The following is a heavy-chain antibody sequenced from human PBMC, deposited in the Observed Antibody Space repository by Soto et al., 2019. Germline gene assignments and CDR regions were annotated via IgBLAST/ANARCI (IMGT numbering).Heavy chain of an antibody. CDR2: IYYNGDT. V-gene: IGHV4-59*01. D-gene: IGHD4-17*01. Sequence: SEPLSLTCTVSGGSISSYFWIWIRQPPGKGLEWIGYIYYNGDTNYNPSLKSRVTISVDTSKHLFSLKLSSMSAADTAVYYCARIDPGDYGDSRGIDYWGQGTLVTVSS. CDR3: ARIDPGDYGDSRGIDY. CDR1: GGSISSYF. J-gene: IGHJ4*02.